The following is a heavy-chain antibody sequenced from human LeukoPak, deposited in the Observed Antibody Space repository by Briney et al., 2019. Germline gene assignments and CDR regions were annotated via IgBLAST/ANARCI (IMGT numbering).Heavy chain of an antibody. CDR2: INPNSGGT. V-gene: IGHV1-2*04. J-gene: IGHJ3*02. Sequence: ASVKVSCKASGYTFTGYYMHWVRQAPGQGLEWMGWINPNSGGTNYAQKFQGWVTMTRDTSISTAYMELSRLRSDDTAVYYCARDGSSSWYMDIWGQGTMVTVSS. CDR3: ARDGSSSWYMDI. CDR1: GYTFTGYY. D-gene: IGHD6-13*01.